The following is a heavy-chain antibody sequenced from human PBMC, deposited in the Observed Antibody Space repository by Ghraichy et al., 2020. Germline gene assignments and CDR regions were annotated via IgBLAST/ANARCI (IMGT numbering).Heavy chain of an antibody. CDR3: ARENILVY. Sequence: GGSLRLSCAASGFTFSDYSMSWIRQAPGKGLEWLSYISSGGTTIYYADSVRGRFTVSRDNAKNSLYLQMNSLRAEDAAMYYCARENILVYWGQGTLVTVSS. CDR1: GFTFSDYS. CDR2: ISSGGTTI. V-gene: IGHV3-11*01. D-gene: IGHD2-21*01. J-gene: IGHJ4*01.